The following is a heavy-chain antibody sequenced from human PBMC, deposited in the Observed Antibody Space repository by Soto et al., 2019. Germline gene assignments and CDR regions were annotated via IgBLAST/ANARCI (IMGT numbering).Heavy chain of an antibody. CDR2: IKSKTDGGTT. D-gene: IGHD2-2*01. CDR1: GFTFSNAW. CDR3: TTVPREYQHPYYYYYMDV. J-gene: IGHJ6*03. V-gene: IGHV3-15*01. Sequence: EVQLVESGGGLVKPGGSLRLSCAASGFTFSNAWMSWVRQAPGKGLEWVDRIKSKTDGGTTDYAAPVKGRFTISRDDSKNTLYLQMNSLKTEDTAVYYCTTVPREYQHPYYYYYMDVWGKGTTVTVSS.